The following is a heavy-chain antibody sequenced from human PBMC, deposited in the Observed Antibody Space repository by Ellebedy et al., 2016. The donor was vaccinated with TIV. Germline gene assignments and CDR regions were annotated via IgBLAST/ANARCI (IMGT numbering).Heavy chain of an antibody. CDR3: AKGMGGGYNPRNHFDY. D-gene: IGHD5-24*01. J-gene: IGHJ4*02. CDR2: ISSSSSYI. CDR1: GFTFSSYS. V-gene: IGHV3-21*04. Sequence: GGSLRLSCAASGFTFSSYSMNWVRQAPGKGLEWVSSISSSSSYIYYADSVKGRFTISRDNAKNTLYLQMNSLRAEDTAVYYCAKGMGGGYNPRNHFDYWGQGTLVTVSS.